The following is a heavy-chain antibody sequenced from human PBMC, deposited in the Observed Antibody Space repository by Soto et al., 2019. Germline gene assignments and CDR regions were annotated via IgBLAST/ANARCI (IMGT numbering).Heavy chain of an antibody. CDR3: ATGAGLGAMVIPGYYHYGMDV. D-gene: IGHD5-18*01. V-gene: IGHV1-24*01. Sequence: ASVKVSCKVSGYTLTELSMHWVRQAPGKGLEWMGGFDPEDGETIYAQKFQGRVTMTEDTSTDTAYMELSSLRSEDTAVYYCATGAGLGAMVIPGYYHYGMDVWGQGTTVTVSS. J-gene: IGHJ6*02. CDR1: GYTLTELS. CDR2: FDPEDGET.